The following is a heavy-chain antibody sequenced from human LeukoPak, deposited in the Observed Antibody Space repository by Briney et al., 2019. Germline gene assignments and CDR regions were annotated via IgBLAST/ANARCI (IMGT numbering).Heavy chain of an antibody. Sequence: SVKVSCKASGGTFSGYAISWVRQAPGQGLEWMGGIIPIFGTANYAQKFQGRVTITADESTSTAYMELSSLRSEDTAVYYCARDPSMVRGENTPYFDYWGQGTLVTVSS. D-gene: IGHD3-10*01. CDR2: IIPIFGTA. J-gene: IGHJ4*02. CDR1: GGTFSGYA. CDR3: ARDPSMVRGENTPYFDY. V-gene: IGHV1-69*13.